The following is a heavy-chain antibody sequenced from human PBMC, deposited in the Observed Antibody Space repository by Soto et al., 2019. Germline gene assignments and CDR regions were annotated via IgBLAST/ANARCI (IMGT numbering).Heavy chain of an antibody. CDR3: ARRDVNDWYFDL. J-gene: IGHJ2*01. CDR1: DYSISSSNW. Sequence: VQLQESGPGLVKPSDTLSLTCAVSDYSISSSNWWGWIRQPPGKGLEWNGYIYHSGATYYNPSLKSRISMSGDTSKNQFSLKLSSVTAVATAVYYCARRDVNDWYFDLWGRGTLVTVSS. V-gene: IGHV4-28*01. CDR2: IYHSGAT. D-gene: IGHD3-16*01.